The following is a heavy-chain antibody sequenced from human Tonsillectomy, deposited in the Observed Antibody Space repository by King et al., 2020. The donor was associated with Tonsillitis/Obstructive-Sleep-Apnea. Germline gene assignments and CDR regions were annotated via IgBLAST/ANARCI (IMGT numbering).Heavy chain of an antibody. V-gene: IGHV3-30*04. Sequence: VQLVESGGGVVQPGRSLRLSCAASGFTFSSSAFHWVRQAPGKGLEWVAVISYDGSNKYYADSVKGRFTIFRDNSKNTRYLQMNSLRAEDTAVYYCAREGARGYTYGPGDGMDVWGQGTTVTVSS. CDR3: AREGARGYTYGPGDGMDV. CDR1: GFTFSSSA. CDR2: ISYDGSNK. J-gene: IGHJ6*02. D-gene: IGHD5-18*01.